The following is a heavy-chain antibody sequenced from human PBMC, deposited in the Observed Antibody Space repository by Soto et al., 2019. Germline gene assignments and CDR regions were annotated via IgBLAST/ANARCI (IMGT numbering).Heavy chain of an antibody. CDR2: IYYSGST. CDR1: GGSINSGDYY. D-gene: IGHD5-12*01. Sequence: PSETLSLTCSVSGGSINSGDYYWSWIRQSPGKGLEWIGYIYYSGSTYYNPSLKSRSTISIDTSKNQFFLDVDSVTAADTAVYYCARLYNGYEAFDHWGQGTLVTVSS. V-gene: IGHV4-30-4*01. J-gene: IGHJ4*02. CDR3: ARLYNGYEAFDH.